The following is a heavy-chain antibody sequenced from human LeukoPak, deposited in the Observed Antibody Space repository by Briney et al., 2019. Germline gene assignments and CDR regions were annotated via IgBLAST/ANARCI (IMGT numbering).Heavy chain of an antibody. CDR3: ARFGGSGWYYYYYGMDV. CDR2: ISAYNGNT. D-gene: IGHD6-19*01. CDR1: GYTFTSYG. J-gene: IGHJ6*02. Sequence: GASVKVSCKASGYTFTSYGISWVRQAPGQGREWMGWISAYNGNTNYAQKLQGRVTMTTDTSTSKAYMELRSLRSDGTAVYYCARFGGSGWYYYYYGMDVWGQGTTVTVSS. V-gene: IGHV1-18*01.